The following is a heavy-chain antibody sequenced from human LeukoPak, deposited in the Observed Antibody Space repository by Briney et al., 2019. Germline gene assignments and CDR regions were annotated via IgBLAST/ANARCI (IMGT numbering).Heavy chain of an antibody. CDR3: ARRGYQLLVRGQDPSRFDP. J-gene: IGHJ5*02. V-gene: IGHV4-39*01. Sequence: PSETLSLTCTVSGGSISSSSYYWGWIRQPPGKGLEWIGSIYYSGSTYYNPSLKSRVTISVDTSKNQFSLKLSSVTAADTAVYYCARRGYQLLVRGQDPSRFDPWGQGTLVTVSS. CDR1: GGSISSSSYY. CDR2: IYYSGST. D-gene: IGHD2-2*01.